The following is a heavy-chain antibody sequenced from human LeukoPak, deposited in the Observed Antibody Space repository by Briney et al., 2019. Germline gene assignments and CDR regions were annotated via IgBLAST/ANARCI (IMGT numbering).Heavy chain of an antibody. CDR3: ARVGQGAFDI. J-gene: IGHJ3*02. Sequence: SETLSLTCTVSGGSISSYYWSWIRQPVGKGLEWIGRIYTSGSTNYNPSLKSRVTMSVDTSKNQFFLKLISVTAADTAMYYCARVGQGAFDIWGQGTMVTVSS. CDR1: GGSISSYY. CDR2: IYTSGST. V-gene: IGHV4-4*07.